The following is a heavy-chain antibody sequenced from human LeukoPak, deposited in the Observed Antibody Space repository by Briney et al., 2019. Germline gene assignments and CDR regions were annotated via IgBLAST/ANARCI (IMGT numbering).Heavy chain of an antibody. CDR1: GGSISSSSYY. Sequence: PSETLSLTXTVSGGSISSSSYYWGWIRQPPGKGLEWIGSIYYSGSTYYNPSLKSRVTISVDTSKNQFSLKLSSVTAADTAVYYCARRDCSGGSCYSRYYYYYMDVWGKGTTVTVSS. CDR3: ARRDCSGGSCYSRYYYYYMDV. V-gene: IGHV4-39*01. D-gene: IGHD2-15*01. CDR2: IYYSGST. J-gene: IGHJ6*03.